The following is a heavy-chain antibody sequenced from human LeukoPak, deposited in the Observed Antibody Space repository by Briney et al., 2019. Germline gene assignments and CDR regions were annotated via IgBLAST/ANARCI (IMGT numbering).Heavy chain of an antibody. CDR3: ARGDSMIVVVKGFDS. J-gene: IGHJ4*02. V-gene: IGHV3-64*01. CDR2: ISTNGGST. CDR1: GFTFSSYA. D-gene: IGHD3-22*01. Sequence: GRSLRLSCAASGFTFSSYAMHWVRQAPGKGLEYVSAISTNGGSTYYANSVKGRFTISRDNSKNTLYLQMGSLRAEDMAMYYCARGDSMIVVVKGFDSWGQGTLVTVSS.